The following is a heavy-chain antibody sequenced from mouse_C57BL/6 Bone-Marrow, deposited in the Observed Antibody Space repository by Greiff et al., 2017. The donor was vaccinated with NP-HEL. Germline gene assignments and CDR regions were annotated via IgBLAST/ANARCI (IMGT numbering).Heavy chain of an antibody. CDR1: GYTFTDYY. CDR2: INPNNGGT. Sequence: VQLQQSGPELVKPGASVKISCKASGYTFTDYYMNWVKQSPGKSLEWIGDINPNNGGTSYNQKFKGKATLTVDKSSSTAYMELRSLTTEESAGYYCGRINNTVEGYWGQGTTLTVSS. J-gene: IGHJ2*01. V-gene: IGHV1-26*01. D-gene: IGHD1-1*01. CDR3: GRINNTVEGY.